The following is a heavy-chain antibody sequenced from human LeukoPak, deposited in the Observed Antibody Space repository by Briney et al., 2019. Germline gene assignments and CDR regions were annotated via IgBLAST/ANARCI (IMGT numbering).Heavy chain of an antibody. J-gene: IGHJ4*02. CDR1: GFTFSIYA. CDR3: AKSPGSDYLFDY. D-gene: IGHD2-21*01. CDR2: VSGNGGRT. V-gene: IGHV3-23*01. Sequence: PGGSLRLSCAASGFTFSIYAMSWVRQAPGKGLEWVSAVSGNGGRTNYADSVKGRFTISRDNSKNTLYVQMNSLRAEDTAVYYCAKSPGSDYLFDYWGQGTLVTVSS.